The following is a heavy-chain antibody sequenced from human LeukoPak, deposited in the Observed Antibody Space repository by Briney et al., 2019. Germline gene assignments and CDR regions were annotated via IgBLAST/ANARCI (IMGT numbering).Heavy chain of an antibody. CDR2: INPNSGGT. Sequence: ASVKVSCKASGYTFTSYYMHWVRQAPGQGLEWMGWINPNSGGTNYAQKFQGRVTMTRDTSISTAYMELSRLRSDDTAVYYCASPASVVVVAARTDDAFDIWGQGTMVTVSS. CDR3: ASPASVVVVAARTDDAFDI. D-gene: IGHD2-15*01. CDR1: GYTFTSYY. V-gene: IGHV1-2*02. J-gene: IGHJ3*02.